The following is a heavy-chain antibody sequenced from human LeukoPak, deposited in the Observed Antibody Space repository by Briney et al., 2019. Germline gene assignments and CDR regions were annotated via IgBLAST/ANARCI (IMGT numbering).Heavy chain of an antibody. V-gene: IGHV4-39*07. CDR3: ARGHGGSGSYFLN. CDR1: GGSISSSSYY. D-gene: IGHD3-10*01. Sequence: SETLSLTCTVSGGSISSSSYYWGWIRQPPGKGLEWIGSIYYSGSTYYNPSLKSRVTISVDTSKNQFSLKLSSVAAADTAVYYCARGHGGSGSYFLNWGQGTLVTVSS. J-gene: IGHJ4*02. CDR2: IYYSGST.